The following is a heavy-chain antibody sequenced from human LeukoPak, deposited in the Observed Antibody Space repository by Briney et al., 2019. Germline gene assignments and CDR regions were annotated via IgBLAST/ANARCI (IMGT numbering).Heavy chain of an antibody. D-gene: IGHD6-19*01. CDR1: GYSISSGYY. J-gene: IGHJ4*02. Sequence: KTSETLSLTCAVSGYSISSGYYWGWIRQPPGKGPEWIGNIYHSGSTYYNPSLKSRVTISVDTSKNQFSLKLTSVTAADTAVYYCARGPSYTSGCDFDYWGQGTLVTVSS. V-gene: IGHV4-38-2*01. CDR2: IYHSGST. CDR3: ARGPSYTSGCDFDY.